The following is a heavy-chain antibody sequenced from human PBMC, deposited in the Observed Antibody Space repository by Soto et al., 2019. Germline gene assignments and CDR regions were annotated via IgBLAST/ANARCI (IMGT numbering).Heavy chain of an antibody. J-gene: IGHJ6*02. CDR2: ISSSGSTI. D-gene: IGHD3-3*01. CDR1: GFTFSSYE. CDR3: ARFGLEWLMAAYGMDV. V-gene: IGHV3-48*03. Sequence: PGGSLRLSCAASGFTFSSYEMNWVRQAPGKGLEWVSYISSSGSTIYYADSVKGRFTISRDNAKNSLYLQMNSLRAEDTAVYYCARFGLEWLMAAYGMDVWGQGTTVTVS.